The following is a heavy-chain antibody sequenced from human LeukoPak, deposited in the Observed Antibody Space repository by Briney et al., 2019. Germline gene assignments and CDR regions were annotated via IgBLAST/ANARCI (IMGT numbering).Heavy chain of an antibody. V-gene: IGHV4-39*07. D-gene: IGHD2-15*01. CDR1: GGSISSSSYY. J-gene: IGHJ6*02. Sequence: PSETLSLTCTVSGGSISSSSYYWGWIRQPPGKGLEWIGEINHSGSTNYNPSLKSRVTISVDTSKNQFSLKLSSVTAADTAVYYCASRKARRVYSGYYGMDVWGQGTTVTVSS. CDR2: INHSGST. CDR3: ASRKARRVYSGYYGMDV.